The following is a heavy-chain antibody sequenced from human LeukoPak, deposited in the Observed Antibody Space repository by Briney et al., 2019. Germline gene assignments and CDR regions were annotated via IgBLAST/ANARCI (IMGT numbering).Heavy chain of an antibody. V-gene: IGHV3-23*01. Sequence: GGSLRLSCAASGFPLSRSAMSWVRQAPGKGLEWVSNISGSGSGGSTYYADSVKGRFTISRDSSKNTLFLQMNRLRPEDAAVYYCAKAPVTTCRGAYCYPFDYWGQGTLVTVSS. J-gene: IGHJ4*02. D-gene: IGHD2-21*01. CDR3: AKAPVTTCRGAYCYPFDY. CDR2: ISGSGSGGST. CDR1: GFPLSRSA.